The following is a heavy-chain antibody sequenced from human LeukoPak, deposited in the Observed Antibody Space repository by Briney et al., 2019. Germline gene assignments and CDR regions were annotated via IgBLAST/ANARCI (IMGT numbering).Heavy chain of an antibody. Sequence: GRSLRLSCAASGFTFSNYAMHWARQAPGKGLESVAFISHDRSNNCHADSVKGRFTISRDNSKNTLYLQMNSLTDEDTAVYYCARDLSGSYMSDYWGQGTLVTVSS. V-gene: IGHV3-30-3*01. D-gene: IGHD3-10*01. CDR3: ARDLSGSYMSDY. CDR1: GFTFSNYA. CDR2: ISHDRSNN. J-gene: IGHJ4*02.